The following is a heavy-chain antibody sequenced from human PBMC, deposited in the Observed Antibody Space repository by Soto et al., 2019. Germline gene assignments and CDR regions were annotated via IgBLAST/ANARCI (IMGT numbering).Heavy chain of an antibody. CDR1: GFTFDDYA. J-gene: IGHJ6*03. CDR3: AKGIGGRYYYYYMDV. Sequence: SGGSLRLSCAASGFTFDDYAMHWVRQAPGKGLEWVSGISWSSGSIGYADSVKGRFTISRDNAKNSLYLQMNSLRAEDTALYYCAKGIGGRYYYYYMDVWGKGTTVTVSS. CDR2: ISWSSGSI. V-gene: IGHV3-9*01.